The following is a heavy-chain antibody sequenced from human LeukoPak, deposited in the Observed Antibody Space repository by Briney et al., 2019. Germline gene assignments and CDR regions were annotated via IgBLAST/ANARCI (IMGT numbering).Heavy chain of an antibody. J-gene: IGHJ4*02. D-gene: IGHD3-22*01. CDR3: ARDYGEYYYDSSGYYGGFDY. CDR1: GFTFSDSY. CDR2: ISGSGHDI. Sequence: GGSLRLSCAASGFTFSDSYMTWVRQAPGKGVEWVAYISGSGHDINYSDSVKGRFTISRDNAKNSLYLQMNSLRAEDTAVYYCARDYGEYYYDSSGYYGGFDYWGQGTLVTVSS. V-gene: IGHV3-11*04.